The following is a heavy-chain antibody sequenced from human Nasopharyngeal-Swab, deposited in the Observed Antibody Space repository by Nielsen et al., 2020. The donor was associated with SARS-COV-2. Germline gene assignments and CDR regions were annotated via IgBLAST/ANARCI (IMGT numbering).Heavy chain of an antibody. CDR2: IISIFGTA. V-gene: IGHV1-69*13. CDR3: ARRGPLLWFGELGHAFDI. Sequence: SVKVSCKASGGTFSSYAISWVRQAPGQGLEWMGGIISIFGTANYAQKFQGRVTITADESTSTAYMELSSLRSEDTAVYYCARRGPLLWFGELGHAFDIWGQGTMVTVSS. CDR1: GGTFSSYA. J-gene: IGHJ3*02. D-gene: IGHD3-10*01.